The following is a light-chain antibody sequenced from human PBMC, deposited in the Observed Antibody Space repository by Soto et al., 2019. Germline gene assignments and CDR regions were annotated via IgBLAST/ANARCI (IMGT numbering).Light chain of an antibody. J-gene: IGLJ1*01. CDR2: EVN. CDR1: SSDIGRYNY. V-gene: IGLV2-14*01. CDR3: TSCITANTRAI. Sequence: QSVLTQPASVSGSPGQSITISCTGTSSDIGRYNYVSWSQQHPGKVPKLVIFEVNYRPSGVSHRFSGSKSGNTASLTITGLQAEYEADYYCTSCITANTRAIFGSGPNVTVL.